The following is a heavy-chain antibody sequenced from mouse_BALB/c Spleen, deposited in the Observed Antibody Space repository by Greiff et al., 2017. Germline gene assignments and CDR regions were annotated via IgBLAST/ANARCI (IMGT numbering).Heavy chain of an antibody. CDR3: ALLLRWAY. D-gene: IGHD1-1*01. V-gene: IGHV14-3*02. CDR2: IDPANGNT. CDR1: GFNIKDTY. J-gene: IGHJ3*01. Sequence: VQLKESGAELVKPGASVKLSCTASGFNIKDTYMHWVKQRPEQGLEWIGRIDPANGNTKYDPKFQGKATITADTSSNTAYLQLSSLTSEDTAVYYCALLLRWAYWGQGTLVTVSA.